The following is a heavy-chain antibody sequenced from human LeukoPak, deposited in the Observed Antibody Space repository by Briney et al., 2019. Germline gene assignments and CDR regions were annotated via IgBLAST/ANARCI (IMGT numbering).Heavy chain of an antibody. CDR2: IIPIFGTA. CDR3: ARDLIQLWPDWYFDL. V-gene: IGHV1-69*13. Sequence: ASVKVSCKASGGTFSSYAISWVRQAPGQGLEWMGGIIPIFGTANYAQKFQGRVTITADESTSTAYMELSSLRSEDTAVYYCARDLIQLWPDWYFDLWGRGTLVTVSS. D-gene: IGHD5-18*01. CDR1: GGTFSSYA. J-gene: IGHJ2*01.